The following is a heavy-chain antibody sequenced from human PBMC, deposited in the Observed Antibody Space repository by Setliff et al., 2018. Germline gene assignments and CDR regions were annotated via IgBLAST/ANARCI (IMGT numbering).Heavy chain of an antibody. V-gene: IGHV1-18*03. J-gene: IGHJ4*02. Sequence: GASVKVSCKASGDSFTPYGISWVRQASGQGLEWMGWISADNYKTNHLERFTGENTKTKYAQKFQGRVTMTRDASINTAFMHLSSLKSDDMAVYYCAREPYDYIWGSYRSPYFDHWGQGALVTVSS. CDR2: ISADNYKTNHLERFTGENTKT. CDR3: AREPYDYIWGSYRSPYFDH. D-gene: IGHD3-16*02. CDR1: GDSFTPYG.